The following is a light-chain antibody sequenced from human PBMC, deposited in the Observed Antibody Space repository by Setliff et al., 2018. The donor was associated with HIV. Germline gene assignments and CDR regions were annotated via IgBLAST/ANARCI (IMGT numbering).Light chain of an antibody. J-gene: IGLJ1*01. Sequence: QSVLTQPPSVSGAPGQSVTISCTGSSSNFGAGFDVHWYQQFPGTAPKLLSYSFTNLPSGVPYRFSGSKSGTSASLAIAGLQAEDEADYLCQSYDSSLSGYVFGTGTKVTVL. CDR3: QSYDSSLSGYV. V-gene: IGLV1-40*01. CDR1: SSNFGAGFD. CDR2: SFT.